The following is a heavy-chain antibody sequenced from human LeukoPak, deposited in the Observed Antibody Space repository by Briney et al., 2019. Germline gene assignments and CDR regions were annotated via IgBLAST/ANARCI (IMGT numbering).Heavy chain of an antibody. CDR3: ARVGAAAGDPRAIRRKYFQH. CDR1: GGSFSGYY. CDR2: INHSGSS. Sequence: SETLSLTCAVYGGSFSGYYWSWIRQPPGKGLEWIGEINHSGSSNYNPSLKSRVTISVDTSKNQFSLKLSSVTAADTAVYYCARVGAAAGDPRAIRRKYFQHWGQGTLVTVSS. D-gene: IGHD6-13*01. V-gene: IGHV4-34*01. J-gene: IGHJ1*01.